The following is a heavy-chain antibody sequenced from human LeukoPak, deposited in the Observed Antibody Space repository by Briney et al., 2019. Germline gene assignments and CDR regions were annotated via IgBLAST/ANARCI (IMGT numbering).Heavy chain of an antibody. J-gene: IGHJ6*02. D-gene: IGHD3-10*01. CDR1: GYTFTSYD. V-gene: IGHV1-8*01. CDR3: ARGDYGSGSSRLNYYYYGMDV. Sequence: ASVKVSCKASGYTFTSYDINWVRQATGQGLEWMGWMNPNSGNTGHAQKFQGRVTMTRNTSISTAYMELSSLRSEDTAVYYCARGDYGSGSSRLNYYYYGMDVWGQGTTVTVSS. CDR2: MNPNSGNT.